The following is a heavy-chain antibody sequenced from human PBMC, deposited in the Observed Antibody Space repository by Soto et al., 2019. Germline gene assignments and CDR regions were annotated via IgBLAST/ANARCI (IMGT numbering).Heavy chain of an antibody. Sequence: QVQLVESGGGVVQPGRSLRLSCAASGFTFSSYAMHWVRQAPGKGLEWVAVISYDGSNKYYADSVKGRFTISRDNSKNTLYLQMNSLRAEDTAVYYCARGYSSSDRGYWGQGTLVTVSS. CDR3: ARGYSSSDRGY. CDR2: ISYDGSNK. D-gene: IGHD6-13*01. J-gene: IGHJ4*02. V-gene: IGHV3-30-3*01. CDR1: GFTFSSYA.